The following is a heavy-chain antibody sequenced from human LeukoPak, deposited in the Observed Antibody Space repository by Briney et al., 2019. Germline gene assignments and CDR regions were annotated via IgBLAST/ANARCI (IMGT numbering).Heavy chain of an antibody. Sequence: GGALRLSCAAPGFTFSSYAIHWVRQAPGEGLEYVSAISSDEGSTHYVSAVEGRFTISRDNSKNRLYLQMGSLRSEDMAVYYCARGQSSSWYLHAFDIWGQGTMVTVSS. V-gene: IGHV3-64*01. J-gene: IGHJ3*02. D-gene: IGHD6-13*01. CDR3: ARGQSSSWYLHAFDI. CDR2: ISSDEGST. CDR1: GFTFSSYA.